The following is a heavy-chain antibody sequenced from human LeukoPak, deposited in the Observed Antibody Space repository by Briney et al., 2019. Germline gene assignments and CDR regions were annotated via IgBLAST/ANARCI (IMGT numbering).Heavy chain of an antibody. D-gene: IGHD3-3*01. V-gene: IGHV3-49*03. CDR2: IRSKAYGGTT. CDR1: GFTFGDYA. J-gene: IGHJ4*02. CDR3: TRDLTIFRVVRGY. Sequence: PGGSLRLSCTASGFTFGDYAMSWFRQAPGKGLEWVGFIRSKAYGGTTEYAASVKGRFTISRDDSKSIAYLQMYSLKTEDTAVYYCTRDLTIFRVVRGYWGQGTLVTVSS.